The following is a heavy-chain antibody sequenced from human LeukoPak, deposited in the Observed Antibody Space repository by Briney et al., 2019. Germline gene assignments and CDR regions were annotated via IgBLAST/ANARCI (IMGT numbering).Heavy chain of an antibody. Sequence: SVTVSCKASGGTFSSYAISWVRQAPGQGLEWMGGIIPIFGTANYAQKFQGRVTITADESTSTAYMELSSLRSEDTAVYYCARGSENTAMAALQGHYYYYYGMDVWGQGTTVTVSS. CDR2: IIPIFGTA. CDR3: ARGSENTAMAALQGHYYYYYGMDV. V-gene: IGHV1-69*01. J-gene: IGHJ6*02. CDR1: GGTFSSYA. D-gene: IGHD5-18*01.